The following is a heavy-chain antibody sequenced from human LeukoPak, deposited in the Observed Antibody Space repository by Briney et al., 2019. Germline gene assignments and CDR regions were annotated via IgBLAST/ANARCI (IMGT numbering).Heavy chain of an antibody. CDR1: GGSISSSNW. J-gene: IGHJ4*02. V-gene: IGHV4-4*02. Sequence: SETLSLTCAVSGGSISSSNWWRWVRQPPGKGLEWIGEIYHSGSTNYNPSLKSRVTITVDKSKNQFSLKLSSVTAADTAVYYCARVLWGVPAALLDYWGQGTLVTVSS. D-gene: IGHD2-2*01. CDR2: IYHSGST. CDR3: ARVLWGVPAALLDY.